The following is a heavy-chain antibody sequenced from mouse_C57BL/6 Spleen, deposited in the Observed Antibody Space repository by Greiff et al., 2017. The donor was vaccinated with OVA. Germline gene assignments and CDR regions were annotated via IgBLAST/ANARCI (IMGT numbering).Heavy chain of an antibody. V-gene: IGHV1-69*01. D-gene: IGHD1-1*01. CDR3: ARHYGSSPFDY. Sequence: VQLQQPGAELVMPGASVKLSCKASGYTFTSYWMHWVKQRPGQGLEWIGEIDPSDSYTNYNQKFKGKSTLTVDKSSSTAYMQLSSLTSEDSAVYYCARHYGSSPFDYWGQGTTLTVSS. CDR1: GYTFTSYW. J-gene: IGHJ2*01. CDR2: IDPSDSYT.